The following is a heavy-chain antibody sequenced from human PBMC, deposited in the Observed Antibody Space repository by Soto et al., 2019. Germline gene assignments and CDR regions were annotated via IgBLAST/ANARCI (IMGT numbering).Heavy chain of an antibody. CDR1: GGTFSSYT. J-gene: IGHJ1*01. CDR3: ASIYSSSWPEYFQH. Sequence: ASVKVSSKAPGGTFSSYTISWVRQAPGQGLEWMGRIIPILGIANYAQKFQGRVTITADKSTSTAYMELSSLRSEDTAVYYCASIYSSSWPEYFQHWGQGTLVTVSS. CDR2: IIPILGIA. D-gene: IGHD6-13*01. V-gene: IGHV1-69*02.